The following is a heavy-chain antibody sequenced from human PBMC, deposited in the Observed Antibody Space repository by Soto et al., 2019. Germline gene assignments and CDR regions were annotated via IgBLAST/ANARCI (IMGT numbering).Heavy chain of an antibody. CDR3: ATGPNQILNAFDI. J-gene: IGHJ3*02. CDR1: GYPFTSYA. V-gene: IGHV1-3*01. D-gene: IGHD2-8*02. Sequence: QVQLVQSGAEVKKPGASVKVSCKASGYPFTSYAMHWVRHAPGQRLEWMGWINAGNGNTKYSQKFQGRVTITRYTSASTAYMELSSLISEDMAVYYCATGPNQILNAFDIWVQGTMVTVAS. CDR2: INAGNGNT.